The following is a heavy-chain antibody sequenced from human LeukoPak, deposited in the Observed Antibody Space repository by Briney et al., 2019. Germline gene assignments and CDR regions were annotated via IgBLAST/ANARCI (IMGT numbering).Heavy chain of an antibody. V-gene: IGHV4-34*01. CDR1: GGSFSGYY. CDR2: INHSGST. J-gene: IGHJ4*02. CDR3: ARGDTIFGGAGLNYFDY. Sequence: SETLSLTCAVYGGSFSGYYWSWIRQPPGKGLEWIGEINHSGSTNYNPSLKSRVTISVDTSKNQFSLKLSSVTAADTAVYYCARGDTIFGGAGLNYFDYWGQGTLVTVSS. D-gene: IGHD3-3*01.